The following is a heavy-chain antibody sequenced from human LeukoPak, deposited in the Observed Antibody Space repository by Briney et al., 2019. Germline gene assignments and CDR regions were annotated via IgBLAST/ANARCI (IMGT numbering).Heavy chain of an antibody. D-gene: IGHD3-10*01. V-gene: IGHV4-61*01. CDR3: ARGVWFGESIIDY. CDR1: GYSISSGYY. CDR2: IYYSGST. Sequence: SETLSLTCTVSGYSISSGYYWSWIRQPPGKGLEWIGYIYYSGSTNYNPSLKSRVTISVDTSKNQFSLKLSSVTAADTAVYYCARGVWFGESIIDYWGQGTLVTVSS. J-gene: IGHJ4*02.